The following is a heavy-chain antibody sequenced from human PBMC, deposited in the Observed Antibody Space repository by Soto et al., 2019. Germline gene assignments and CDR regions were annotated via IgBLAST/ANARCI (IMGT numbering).Heavy chain of an antibody. CDR3: ARGPPFGY. Sequence: TKSLTCTVAGGYIISGCYSWSWIRQPPGKGLEWIGYIYHSGSTYYNPSLKSRVTISVDRSKNQFSLKLSSVTAADTAVYYCARGPPFGYWGQGTLVTVSS. J-gene: IGHJ4*02. CDR1: GGYIISGCYS. V-gene: IGHV4-30-2*01. CDR2: IYHSGST. D-gene: IGHD3-10*01.